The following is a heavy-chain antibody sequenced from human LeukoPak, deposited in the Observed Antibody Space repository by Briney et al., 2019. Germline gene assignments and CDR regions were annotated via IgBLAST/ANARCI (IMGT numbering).Heavy chain of an antibody. CDR2: INHSGST. J-gene: IGHJ4*02. Sequence: SETLSLTCAVYGGSFSGYYWSWIRQPPGKGLEWIGEINHSGSTNFNPSLKSRVTISVDTSKNQFSLQLSSVTAADTAVYYCARLPKYSSSDYWGQGTLVTVSS. V-gene: IGHV4-34*01. CDR1: GGSFSGYY. D-gene: IGHD6-13*01. CDR3: ARLPKYSSSDY.